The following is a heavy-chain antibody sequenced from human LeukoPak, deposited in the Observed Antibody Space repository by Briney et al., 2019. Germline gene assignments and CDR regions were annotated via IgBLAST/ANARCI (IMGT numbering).Heavy chain of an antibody. CDR1: GYTFTGYY. J-gene: IGHJ4*02. CDR3: ATIFGVVIRIDY. V-gene: IGHV1-2*02. D-gene: IGHD3-3*01. Sequence: ASVKVSCKASGYTFTGYYMHWVRQAPGQGLEWVGWINPNSGGTNYAQKFQGRVTMTRDTSISTAYMELSRLRSDDTAVYYCATIFGVVIRIDYWGQGTLVTVSS. CDR2: INPNSGGT.